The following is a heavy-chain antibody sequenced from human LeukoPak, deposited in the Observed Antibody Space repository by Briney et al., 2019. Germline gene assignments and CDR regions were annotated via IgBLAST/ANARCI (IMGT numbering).Heavy chain of an antibody. CDR1: GGSISSYY. Sequence: NPSETLSLTCTVSGGSISSYYWSWIRQPPGKGLEWIGYIHYSGSTNYNPSLKSRVTISVDTSKNEFSLKLSSVTAADTAVYYCARGTCSNGVCYRYGEGFHYWGQGTLATVSS. CDR2: IHYSGST. CDR3: ARGTCSNGVCYRYGEGFHY. J-gene: IGHJ4*02. D-gene: IGHD2-8*01. V-gene: IGHV4-59*01.